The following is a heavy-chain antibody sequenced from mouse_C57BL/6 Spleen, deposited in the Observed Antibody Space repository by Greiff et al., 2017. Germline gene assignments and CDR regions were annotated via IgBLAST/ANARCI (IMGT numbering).Heavy chain of an antibody. CDR1: GFTFSSYA. CDR3: TRDGDYSWFAY. CDR2: ISSGGDYT. J-gene: IGHJ3*01. Sequence: EVKVVESGEGLVKPGGSLKLSCAASGFTFSSYAMSWVRQTPEKRLEWVAYISSGGDYTYYADTVKGRFTISRDNARNTLYLQMSSLKSEDTAMYYCTRDGDYSWFAYWGQGTLVTVSA. V-gene: IGHV5-9-1*02. D-gene: IGHD2-13*01.